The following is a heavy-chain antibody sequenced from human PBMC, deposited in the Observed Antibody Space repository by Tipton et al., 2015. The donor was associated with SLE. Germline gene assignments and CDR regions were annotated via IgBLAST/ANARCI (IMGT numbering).Heavy chain of an antibody. V-gene: IGHV5-51*03. CDR1: GYSFSNYW. CDR3: ARMAAPRQWLRGNEVFFDNWFDP. J-gene: IGHJ5*02. Sequence: QLVQSGTEMKKPGESLKISCKDSGYSFSNYWIGWVRQMPGKGLEWMGIIYPGDSDTRYSPSFQGQVTISADKSISTAYLQWSSLKASDTAIYYCARMAAPRQWLRGNEVFFDNWFDPWGQGTLVTVSS. CDR2: IYPGDSDT. D-gene: IGHD6-19*01.